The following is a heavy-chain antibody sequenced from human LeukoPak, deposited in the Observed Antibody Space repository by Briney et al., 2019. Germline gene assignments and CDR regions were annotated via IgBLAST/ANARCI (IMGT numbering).Heavy chain of an antibody. CDR3: ARALRDYDFWSGYYDY. CDR1: GYTFTSYG. Sequence: GASVKVSCKASGYTFTSYGISWVRQAPGQGLEWMGWINPNSGGTNYAQKFQGRVTMTRDTSISTAYMELSRLRSDDTAVYYCARALRDYDFWSGYYDYWGQGTLVTVSS. V-gene: IGHV1-2*02. J-gene: IGHJ4*02. CDR2: INPNSGGT. D-gene: IGHD3-3*01.